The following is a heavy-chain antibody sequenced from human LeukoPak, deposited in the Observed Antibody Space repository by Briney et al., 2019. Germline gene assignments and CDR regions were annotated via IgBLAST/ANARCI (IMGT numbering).Heavy chain of an antibody. D-gene: IGHD4-17*01. V-gene: IGHV3-30*18. Sequence: GRSLRLSCAASGFTFSSYGMHWVRQTPGKGLEWVAVISYDGSNKYYADSVKGRFTISRDNSKNTLYLQMNSLRAEDTAVYYCAKDLRLHGDLTNWFDPWGQGTLVTVSS. CDR2: ISYDGSNK. CDR3: AKDLRLHGDLTNWFDP. CDR1: GFTFSSYG. J-gene: IGHJ5*02.